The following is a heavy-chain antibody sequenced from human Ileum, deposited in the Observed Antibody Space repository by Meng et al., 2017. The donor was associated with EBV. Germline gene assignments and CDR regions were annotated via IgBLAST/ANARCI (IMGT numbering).Heavy chain of an antibody. J-gene: IGHJ4*02. D-gene: IGHD2-21*02. Sequence: LQWPGPGLVKPSETLSLTCSVSNGSVSSYGYYWTWIRQPPGKGLEWIGYMSYTGSTNYKSTLKSRVTISVDKSKNQFSLKLSSVTAADTAVYYCARERGGGDRGIQWGQGTLVTVSS. V-gene: IGHV4-61*08. CDR1: NGSVSSYGYY. CDR2: MSYTGST. CDR3: ARERGGGDRGIQ.